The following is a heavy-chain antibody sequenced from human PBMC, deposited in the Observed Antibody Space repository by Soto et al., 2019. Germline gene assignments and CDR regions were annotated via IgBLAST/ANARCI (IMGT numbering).Heavy chain of an antibody. Sequence: SETLSLTCTVSGISVSTSDYYWGWVRQPPGKGLDWIGNIYYSGSTFYNPSLRSRVTLSVDTSKNQFSLRLNSVTVADTAVYFCAGFVVPASRNSDFDYWGQGTLITVSS. CDR3: AGFVVPASRNSDFDY. CDR1: GISVSTSDYY. J-gene: IGHJ4*02. D-gene: IGHD2-15*01. CDR2: IYYSGST. V-gene: IGHV4-39*01.